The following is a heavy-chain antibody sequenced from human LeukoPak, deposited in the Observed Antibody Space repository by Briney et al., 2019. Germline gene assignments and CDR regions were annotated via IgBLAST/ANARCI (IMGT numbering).Heavy chain of an antibody. J-gene: IGHJ6*03. V-gene: IGHV3-21*01. CDR2: ISTYSTYI. CDR3: VREGGPYSHYYYMDV. CDR1: GFIFNSYD. Sequence: GWSLRLSCAASGFIFNSYDMDWVRQAPGKGLEWVASISTYSTYIKYGDSVKGRFTISRDNANSSLSLQMNSLKVEDTAVYYCVREGGPYSHYYYMDVWGKGTTV. D-gene: IGHD3-16*01.